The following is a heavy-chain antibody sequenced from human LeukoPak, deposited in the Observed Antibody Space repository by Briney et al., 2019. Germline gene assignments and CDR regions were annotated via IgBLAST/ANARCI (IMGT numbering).Heavy chain of an antibody. V-gene: IGHV5-51*01. CDR3: ATSIGSGSYYPAYYYMDV. Sequence: GESLKISCKGSGYSFTSYWIGWVRQMPGKGLEWMGIIYPGDSDTRYSPSFQGQVTISADKSISTAYLQWSSLKASDTAMYYCATSIGSGSYYPAYYYMDVWGKGTTVTVSS. CDR2: IYPGDSDT. CDR1: GYSFTSYW. J-gene: IGHJ6*03. D-gene: IGHD3-10*01.